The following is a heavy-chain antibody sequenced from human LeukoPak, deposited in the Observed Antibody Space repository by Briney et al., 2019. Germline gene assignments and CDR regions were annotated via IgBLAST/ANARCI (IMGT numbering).Heavy chain of an antibody. J-gene: IGHJ4*02. D-gene: IGHD3-22*01. CDR2: ISSSSSYI. CDR1: GFTFSSYS. V-gene: IGHV3-21*01. Sequence: GRSLRLSCAASGFTFSSYSMNWVRQAPGKGLEWVSSISSSSSYIYYADSVKGRFTISRDNAKNSLYLQMNSLRAEDTAVYYCARVRNDYDSSGYYSFDYWGQGTLVTVSS. CDR3: ARVRNDYDSSGYYSFDY.